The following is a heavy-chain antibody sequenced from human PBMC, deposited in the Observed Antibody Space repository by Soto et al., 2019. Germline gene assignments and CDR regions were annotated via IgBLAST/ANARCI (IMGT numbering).Heavy chain of an antibody. Sequence: QVTLVQSGAEVRKPGASVRLSCKTSGYTFNSHYMHWVRQAPGQGLEWMGIITANAGATDYAEKFQGRITMTRDATTRTVWIGVSGLRSDDTAIYSCARDGDSSGVSRCDYPDSWCQRTLVTVSS. CDR2: ITANAGAT. CDR3: ARDGDSSGVSRCDYPDS. J-gene: IGHJ5*01. D-gene: IGHD4-17*01. CDR1: GYTFNSHY. V-gene: IGHV1-46*02.